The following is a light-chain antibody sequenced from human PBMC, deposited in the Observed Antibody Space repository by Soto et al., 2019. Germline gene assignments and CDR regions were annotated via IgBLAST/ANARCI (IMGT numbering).Light chain of an antibody. CDR1: SSDVGAHNY. CDR3: SSFARGNFVL. CDR2: NVS. V-gene: IGLV2-14*01. Sequence: QSALTQPASVSGSPGQSITISCTGTSSDVGAHNYDSWFQQPPRKVPKLIIYNVSIRPSGISDRFSGSKSGNTASLTISGLQAEDEADYYCSSFARGNFVLFGGGTKLTVL. J-gene: IGLJ2*01.